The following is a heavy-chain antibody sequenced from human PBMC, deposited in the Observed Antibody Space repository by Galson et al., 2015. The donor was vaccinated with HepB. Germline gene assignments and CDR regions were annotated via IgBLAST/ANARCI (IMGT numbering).Heavy chain of an antibody. Sequence: SVKVSCKASGGTFSSYSITWVRQAPGQGLEWMGGVIPIFGPANYAQKFQGRVTITADESTSTAYMELSSLRSEDTAVYYCASGFYGSGSYRYYFDYWGQGTLVTVSS. CDR1: GGTFSSYS. V-gene: IGHV1-69*13. CDR2: VIPIFGPA. CDR3: ASGFYGSGSYRYYFDY. J-gene: IGHJ4*01. D-gene: IGHD3-10*01.